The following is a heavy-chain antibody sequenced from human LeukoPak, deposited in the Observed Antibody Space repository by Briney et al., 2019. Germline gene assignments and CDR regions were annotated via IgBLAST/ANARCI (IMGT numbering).Heavy chain of an antibody. J-gene: IGHJ4*02. CDR1: GGSISSGGYY. CDR2: IYYSGST. D-gene: IGHD3-22*01. Sequence: SETLSLTCTVSGGSISSGGYYWSWIRQHPGKGLEWIGYIYYSGSTYYNPSLKSRVTISVDTSKNQFSLKLSSVTAADTAVYYCASHLYYYDSSGPRPPDYWGQGPLVTVSS. V-gene: IGHV4-31*03. CDR3: ASHLYYYDSSGPRPPDY.